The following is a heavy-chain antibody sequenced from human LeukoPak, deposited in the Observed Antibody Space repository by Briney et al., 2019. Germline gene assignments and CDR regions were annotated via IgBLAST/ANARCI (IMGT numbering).Heavy chain of an antibody. CDR3: ARGDYGSGSHFDY. CDR2: IYYSGST. V-gene: IGHV4-39*07. CDR1: GGSISSSSYY. Sequence: SETLSLTCTVSGGSISSSSYYWGWIRQPPGKGLEWIGSIYYSGSTYYNPSLKSRVTISVDTSKNQFSLKLGSVTAADTAVYYCARGDYGSGSHFDYWGQGTLVTVSS. D-gene: IGHD3-10*01. J-gene: IGHJ4*02.